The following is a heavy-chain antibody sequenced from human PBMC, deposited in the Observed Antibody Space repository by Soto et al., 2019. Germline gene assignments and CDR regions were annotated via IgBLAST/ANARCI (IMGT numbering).Heavy chain of an antibody. V-gene: IGHV1-69*10. CDR1: GGTFSSYA. J-gene: IGHJ4*02. CDR2: IIPILGIA. CDR3: ARGSRDGYKYYFDY. D-gene: IGHD5-12*01. Sequence: ASVKVSCKASGGTFSSYAISWVRQAPGQGLEWMGGIIPILGIANYAQKFQGRVTITADKSTSTAYMELSSLRSEDTAVYYCARGSRDGYKYYFDYWGQVTLVTVSS.